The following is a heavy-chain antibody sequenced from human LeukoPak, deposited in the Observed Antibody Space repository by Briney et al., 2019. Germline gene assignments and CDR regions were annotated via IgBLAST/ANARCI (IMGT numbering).Heavy chain of an antibody. CDR1: GYTFTSYY. Sequence: ASVKVSCKASGYTFTSYYIHWVRQAPGQGLEWMGITNPSSGTTSYAQKFQGRVTMTRDTSTSTDYMELSSLRSEDTAVYYCARGGIVGVTWGYFDYWGLGTLVTVSS. CDR3: ARGGIVGVTWGYFDY. J-gene: IGHJ4*02. CDR2: TNPSSGTT. V-gene: IGHV1-46*01. D-gene: IGHD1-26*01.